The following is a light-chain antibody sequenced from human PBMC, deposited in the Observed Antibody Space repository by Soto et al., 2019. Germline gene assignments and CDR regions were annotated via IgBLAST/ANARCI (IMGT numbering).Light chain of an antibody. Sequence: ELVLTQSPGTLSLSPGEGATLSCRASQSISSTYLAWYQQKPGQAPRLLIYATSTRATGIPDRFSDSGSRTDFTLTISRLEPEDFAVYYCQQYGSFTFGPGTKVDFK. J-gene: IGKJ3*01. V-gene: IGKV3-20*01. CDR1: QSISSTY. CDR2: ATS. CDR3: QQYGSFT.